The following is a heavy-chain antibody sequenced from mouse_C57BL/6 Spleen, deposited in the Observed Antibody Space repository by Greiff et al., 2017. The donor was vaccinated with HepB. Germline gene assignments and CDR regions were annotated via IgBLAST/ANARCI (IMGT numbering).Heavy chain of an antibody. CDR3: ARENDYDYFDY. D-gene: IGHD2-4*01. CDR1: GYTFTDYY. CDR2: INPNNGGT. J-gene: IGHJ2*01. V-gene: IGHV1-26*01. Sequence: VQLQQSGPELVKPGASVKISCKASGYTFTDYYMNWVKQSHGKSLEWIGDINPNNGGTSYNQKFKGKATLTVDKSSSTAYMELRSLTSEDSAVYYCARENDYDYFDYWGQGTTLTVSS.